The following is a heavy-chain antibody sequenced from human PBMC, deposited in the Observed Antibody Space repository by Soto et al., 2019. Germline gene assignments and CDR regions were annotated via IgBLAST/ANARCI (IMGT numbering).Heavy chain of an antibody. CDR1: GFTFSDYY. V-gene: IGHV3-11*01. CDR2: ISSSGNSI. Sequence: VGSLRLSCAASGFTFSDYYMTWIRQAPVKGLEWVSYISSSGNSIYYADSVRGRFTVSRDNAKNSLFLQMNSLRAEDTAVYYCARRAAAGRYFDYWGLGTLVTVSS. CDR3: ARRAAAGRYFDY. D-gene: IGHD6-13*01. J-gene: IGHJ4*02.